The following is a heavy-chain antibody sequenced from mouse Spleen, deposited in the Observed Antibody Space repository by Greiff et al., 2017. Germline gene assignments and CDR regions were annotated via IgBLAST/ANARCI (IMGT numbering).Heavy chain of an antibody. CDR2: ISSGGGNT. CDR3: ARQDYYDGSCLDY. CDR1: GFTFSSYT. V-gene: IGHV5-9*04. Sequence: EVHVVESGGGLVKPGGSLKLSCAASGFTFSSYTMSWVRQTPAKRLEWVATISSGGGNTYYPDSVKGRFTISRDNARNTLYLQMSSLRSEDTAMYYCARQDYYDGSCLDYWGQGTTLTVSS. D-gene: IGHD1-1*01. J-gene: IGHJ2*01.